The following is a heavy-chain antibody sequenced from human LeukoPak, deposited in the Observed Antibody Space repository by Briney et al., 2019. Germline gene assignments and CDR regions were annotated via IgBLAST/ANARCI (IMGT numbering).Heavy chain of an antibody. CDR1: GFTFSSYA. J-gene: IGHJ4*02. CDR2: ISYDGSNK. D-gene: IGHD3-22*01. CDR3: ARDSYGSSGYYYVSDY. V-gene: IGHV3-30-3*01. Sequence: GGSLRLSCAASGFTFSSYAMHWVRQAPGKGLEWVAVISYDGSNKYYADSVKGRFTISRDNSKNSLYLRMNSLRDEDTAVYYCARDSYGSSGYYYVSDYWGQGTLVTVSS.